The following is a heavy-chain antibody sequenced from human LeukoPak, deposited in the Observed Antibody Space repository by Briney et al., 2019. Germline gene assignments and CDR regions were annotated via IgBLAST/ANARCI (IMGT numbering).Heavy chain of an antibody. Sequence: GSSLKLSCKASGATFTSYAISWVRQAPGQGLEWIGRLIPIFGTANYAQKFQSRVTITTDESTSTAYTELRSLRSEDTAVSSCSRGEVADDYCYYHYMDVWGKGTTVTVSS. CDR3: SRGEVADDYCYYHYMDV. CDR2: LIPIFGTA. V-gene: IGHV1-69*05. J-gene: IGHJ6*03. CDR1: GATFTSYA. D-gene: IGHD6-13*01.